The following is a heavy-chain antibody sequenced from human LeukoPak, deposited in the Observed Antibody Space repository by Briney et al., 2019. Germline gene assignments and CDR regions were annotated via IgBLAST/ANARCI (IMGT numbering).Heavy chain of an antibody. Sequence: GGSLRLSCAASGFTFDDYTIHWVRQAPGKGLEWVSLISWSGGDRYYADSVKGRFTISRDNSKNSLYLQMNSLRIEDTALYYCAKDRPRGAYSSGWYDYWGQGTLVTVSS. J-gene: IGHJ4*02. CDR1: GFTFDDYT. CDR2: ISWSGGDR. V-gene: IGHV3-43*01. CDR3: AKDRPRGAYSSGWYDY. D-gene: IGHD6-19*01.